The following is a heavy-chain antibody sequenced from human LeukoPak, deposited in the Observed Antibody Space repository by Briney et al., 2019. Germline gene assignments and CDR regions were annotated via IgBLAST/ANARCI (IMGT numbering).Heavy chain of an antibody. V-gene: IGHV5-51*01. CDR1: GCTFTHQW. CDR2: IYPRDSDT. J-gene: IGHJ4*02. D-gene: IGHD3-10*01. CDR3: ARHSDVIGAI. Sequence: GESLKISCKASGCTFTHQWIGWVRQQSGSGLEWMGIIYPRDSDTRYSPSFQGHVSISADTSINTAYLEWSRLEASDTAIYYCARHSDVIGAIWGQGTLVTVSS.